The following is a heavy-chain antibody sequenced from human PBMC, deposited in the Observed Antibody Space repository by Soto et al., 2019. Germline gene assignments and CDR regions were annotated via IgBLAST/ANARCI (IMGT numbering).Heavy chain of an antibody. Sequence: GGSLRLSCAASGFTFSSYWMSWVRQAPGKGLEWVANIKQDGSEKYYVDSVKGRFTISRDNAKNSLYLQMNSLRAEDTAVYYCAREEMVRGVPIAYYYYGMDDWGQGTTVTVSS. D-gene: IGHD3-10*01. V-gene: IGHV3-7*01. CDR3: AREEMVRGVPIAYYYYGMDD. CDR1: GFTFSSYW. CDR2: IKQDGSEK. J-gene: IGHJ6*02.